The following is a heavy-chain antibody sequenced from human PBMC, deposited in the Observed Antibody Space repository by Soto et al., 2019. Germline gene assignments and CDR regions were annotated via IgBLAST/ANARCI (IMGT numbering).Heavy chain of an antibody. CDR1: GFTFSSYS. CDR3: ARDLADYYDDSNTPYNAFDI. J-gene: IGHJ3*02. V-gene: IGHV3-21*01. CDR2: ISSSSSYI. D-gene: IGHD3-22*01. Sequence: GGSLRLSCAASGFTFSSYSMNWVRQAPGKGLEWVSSISSSSSYIYYADSVKGRFTISRDNAKNSLYLQMNSLRAEDTAVYYCARDLADYYDDSNTPYNAFDIWGQGTMVTVSS.